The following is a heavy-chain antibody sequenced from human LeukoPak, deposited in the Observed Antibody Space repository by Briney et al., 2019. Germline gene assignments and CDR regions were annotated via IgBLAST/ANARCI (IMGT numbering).Heavy chain of an antibody. D-gene: IGHD5-24*01. V-gene: IGHV1-2*02. CDR3: ARGREYNWFDP. CDR1: GYTFTGYY. Sequence: ASVKVSCKASGYTFTGYYIHWLRQAPGQGLEWMGWINPNSGGTNYAQKFQGRVTMTRDTCISTAYMELSRLRSDDTAVYYCARGREYNWFDPWGQGTLVTVSS. CDR2: INPNSGGT. J-gene: IGHJ5*02.